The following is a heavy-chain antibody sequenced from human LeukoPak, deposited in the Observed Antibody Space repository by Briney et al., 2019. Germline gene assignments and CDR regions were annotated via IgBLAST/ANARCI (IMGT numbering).Heavy chain of an antibody. CDR2: IKQDGTEK. CDR1: GFIFCSYG. D-gene: IGHD3-22*01. J-gene: IGHJ4*02. CDR3: ARGYDSSGWAY. Sequence: PGGSLRLSCAASGFIFCSYGMHWVRQAPGKGLEWVANIKQDGTEKYYVDSVKGRFTISRDNAQKSLYLQMNSLRAEDTAVYYCARGYDSSGWAYWGQGTRVTVSS. V-gene: IGHV3-7*01.